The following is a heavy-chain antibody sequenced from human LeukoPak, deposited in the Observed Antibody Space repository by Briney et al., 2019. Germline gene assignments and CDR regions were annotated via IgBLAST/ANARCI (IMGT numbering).Heavy chain of an antibody. V-gene: IGHV4-59*12. J-gene: IGHJ4*02. CDR3: ARSHSVWTSFDY. CDR2: IYYSGST. D-gene: IGHD3/OR15-3a*01. Sequence: PSETLSLTCTVSGGSISSYYWSWIRQPPGKGLQWIGDIYYSGSTNYNPSLKSRVTISADTSTNQFSLKLSSVTAADTAVYYCARSHSVWTSFDYWGQGTLVTVSS. CDR1: GGSISSYY.